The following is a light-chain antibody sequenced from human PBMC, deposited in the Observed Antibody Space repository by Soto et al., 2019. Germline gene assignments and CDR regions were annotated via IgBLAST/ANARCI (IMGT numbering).Light chain of an antibody. CDR1: SSNIGSNT. Sequence: QSVLTQPPSASGTPGQRVTISCSGSSSNIGSNTVNWYQQLPGTAPKLLIYSNNQRPSGVPDRFSGSKSGTSASLAISGLKSEDEADYYCAAWDDSLNGPYVFGTGTKLTVL. J-gene: IGLJ1*01. V-gene: IGLV1-44*01. CDR3: AAWDDSLNGPYV. CDR2: SNN.